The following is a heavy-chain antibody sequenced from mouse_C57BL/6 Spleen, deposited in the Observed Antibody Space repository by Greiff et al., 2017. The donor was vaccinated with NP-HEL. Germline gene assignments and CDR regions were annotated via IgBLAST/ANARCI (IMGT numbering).Heavy chain of an antibody. J-gene: IGHJ2*01. Sequence: QVHVKQSGAELVRPGASVTLSCKASGYTFTDYEMHWVKQTPVHGLEWIGAIDPETGGTAYNQKFKGKAILTADKSSSTAYMELRSLTSEDSAVYYCTSSYGNYEGYFDYWGQGTTLTVSS. V-gene: IGHV1-15*01. D-gene: IGHD2-1*01. CDR2: IDPETGGT. CDR3: TSSYGNYEGYFDY. CDR1: GYTFTDYE.